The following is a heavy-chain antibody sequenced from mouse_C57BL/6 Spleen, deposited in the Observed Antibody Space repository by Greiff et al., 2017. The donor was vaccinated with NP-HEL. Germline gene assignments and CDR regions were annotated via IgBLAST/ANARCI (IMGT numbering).Heavy chain of an antibody. D-gene: IGHD2-3*01. CDR3: ARYRCLYDGYYDYAMDY. CDR1: GFTFTDYY. CDR2: IRNKANGYTT. V-gene: IGHV7-3*01. J-gene: IGHJ4*01. Sequence: EVMLVESGGGLVQPGGSLSLSCAASGFTFTDYYMSWVRQPPGKALEWLGFIRNKANGYTTEYSASVKGRFTISRDNSQSILYLQMNALRAEDSATYYCARYRCLYDGYYDYAMDYWGQGTSVTVSS.